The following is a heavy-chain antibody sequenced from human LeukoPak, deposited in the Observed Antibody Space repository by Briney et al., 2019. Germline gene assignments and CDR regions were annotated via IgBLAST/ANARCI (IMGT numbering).Heavy chain of an antibody. V-gene: IGHV3-30-3*01. Sequence: PGVSLRLSCAASGFTFSSYAMHWVRQAPGKGLEWVAVISYDGSNKYYGDSVKGRFTISRDNSKNTLYLQMNSLRAEDTAVYYSARDSSTGYYDSSGYLSDYWGQGTLVTVSS. CDR2: ISYDGSNK. CDR3: ARDSSTGYYDSSGYLSDY. J-gene: IGHJ4*02. CDR1: GFTFSSYA. D-gene: IGHD3-22*01.